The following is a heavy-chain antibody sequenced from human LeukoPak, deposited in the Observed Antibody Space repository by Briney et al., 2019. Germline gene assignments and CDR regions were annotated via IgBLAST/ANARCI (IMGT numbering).Heavy chain of an antibody. V-gene: IGHV5-10-1*01. CDR2: IDPSDSYT. Sequence: IDPSDSYTNYSPSFQGHVTISADKSISTAYLQWSSLKASDTAMYYCARLDYGDDGYFDYWGQGTLVTVSS. D-gene: IGHD4-17*01. J-gene: IGHJ4*02. CDR3: ARLDYGDDGYFDY.